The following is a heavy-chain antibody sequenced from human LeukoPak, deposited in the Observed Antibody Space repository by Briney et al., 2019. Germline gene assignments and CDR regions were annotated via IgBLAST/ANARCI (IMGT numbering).Heavy chain of an antibody. D-gene: IGHD2-15*01. CDR2: IYPGDSDT. Sequence: GASLQISCKGSGYSFTSYWIGWVRQMPGKGLEWMGIIYPGDSDTRYSPSFQGQVTISADKSISTAYLQWSSLKASDTAMYYCATSGGRDPYYYYYGMDVWGQGTTVTVSS. V-gene: IGHV5-51*01. CDR3: ATSGGRDPYYYYYGMDV. J-gene: IGHJ6*02. CDR1: GYSFTSYW.